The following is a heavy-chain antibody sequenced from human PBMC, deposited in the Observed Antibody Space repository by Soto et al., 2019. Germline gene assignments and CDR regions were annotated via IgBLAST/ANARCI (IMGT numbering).Heavy chain of an antibody. CDR1: GGSISPYY. D-gene: IGHD3-10*01. V-gene: IGHV4-59*08. CDR2: VYYSRSIT. J-gene: IGHJ6*02. Sequence: QVQLQESGPGLVKPSETLSLTCTVSGGSISPYYWSWIRQPPGKGLEWIGYVYYSRSITDYNPSLTSRVTISVDTSKNQFSLKLSSVTAADTAVYYCVRHQEVRGVTIPFHYCGMDVWGQGTTVTVSS. CDR3: VRHQEVRGVTIPFHYCGMDV.